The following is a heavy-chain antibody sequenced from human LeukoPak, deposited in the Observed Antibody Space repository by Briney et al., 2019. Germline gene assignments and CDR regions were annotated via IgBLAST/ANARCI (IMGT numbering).Heavy chain of an antibody. CDR3: AKDHRPGIAAAGTGGFDY. CDR2: ISGSGGST. D-gene: IGHD6-13*01. CDR1: GFTFSSYA. J-gene: IGHJ4*02. Sequence: GGSLRLSCAASGFTFSSYAMSWVRQAPGKGLEWVSAISGSGGSTYYADSVKGRFTISRDNSKNTLYLQMYSLRAEDTAVYYCAKDHRPGIAAAGTGGFDYWGQGTLVTVSS. V-gene: IGHV3-23*01.